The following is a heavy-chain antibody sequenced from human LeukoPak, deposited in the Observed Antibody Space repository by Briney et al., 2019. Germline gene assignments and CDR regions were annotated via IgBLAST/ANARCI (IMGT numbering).Heavy chain of an antibody. CDR1: GFTFSSYA. CDR3: AKGVEGDFDY. J-gene: IGHJ4*02. CDR2: ISGSGGST. V-gene: IGHV3-23*01. Sequence: GGSLRLSCAASGFTFSSYAMSWVRQAPGKGLEWVSAISGSGGSTYYADSVNRRFTISRDNSKNTLYLQMNSLRAEDTAVYYCAKGVEGDFDYWGQGTLVTVSS.